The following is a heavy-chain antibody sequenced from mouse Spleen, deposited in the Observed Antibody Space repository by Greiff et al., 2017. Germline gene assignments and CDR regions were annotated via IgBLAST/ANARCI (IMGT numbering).Heavy chain of an antibody. Sequence: QVQLKESGPGLVQPSQSLSITCTVSGFSLTSYGVHWVRQSPGKGLEWLGVIWSGGSTDYNAAFISRLSISKDNSKSQVFFKMNSLQADDTAIYYCARNHPLYGNYAMDYWGQGTSVTVSS. CDR3: ARNHPLYGNYAMDY. CDR1: GFSLTSYG. J-gene: IGHJ4*01. V-gene: IGHV2-2*01. D-gene: IGHD2-1*01. CDR2: IWSGGST.